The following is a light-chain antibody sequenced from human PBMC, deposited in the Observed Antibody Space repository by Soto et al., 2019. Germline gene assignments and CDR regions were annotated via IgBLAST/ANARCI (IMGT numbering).Light chain of an antibody. CDR1: QSIDTY. CDR3: QQVYSTPGT. CDR2: AAT. J-gene: IGKJ1*01. Sequence: DIQMTQSPSSLSASVGERVTITCRASQSIDTYLNWYQLKPGKAPNLLIYAATRLHTGVPSRFSGSGSGTGFTLIINNLQPEDFATYYCQQVYSTPGTFGQGTKV. V-gene: IGKV1-39*01.